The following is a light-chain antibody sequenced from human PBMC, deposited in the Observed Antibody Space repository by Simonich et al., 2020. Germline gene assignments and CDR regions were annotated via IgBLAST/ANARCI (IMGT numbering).Light chain of an antibody. Sequence: QAVLTQPASLSASPGASASLTCTLRSGNNVGTYRIHWYQPKPVSPPQSLLRYKSDSDKKQGSGDPSRFFGSKDASANAGILLISGLQSEDEADYYCMIWHSSAWVFGGGTKLTVL. CDR3: MIWHSSAWV. J-gene: IGLJ3*02. V-gene: IGLV5-45*01. CDR2: YKSDSDK. CDR1: SGNNVGTYR.